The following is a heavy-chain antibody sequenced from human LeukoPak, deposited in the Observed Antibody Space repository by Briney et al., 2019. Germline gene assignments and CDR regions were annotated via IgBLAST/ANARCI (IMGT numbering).Heavy chain of an antibody. J-gene: IGHJ3*02. CDR1: GESVSSNSAA. V-gene: IGHV6-1*01. Sequence: SQTLSLTFGISGESVSSNSAAWNWVGQSPSRGLEWLGRTYYRSTWYHNYAVSVKSRITINPDTSKNQFSLQLNSVTPEDTAVYYCARGTTSMDGFDIWGQGTMVTVSS. D-gene: IGHD2/OR15-2a*01. CDR3: ARGTTSMDGFDI. CDR2: TYYRSTWYH.